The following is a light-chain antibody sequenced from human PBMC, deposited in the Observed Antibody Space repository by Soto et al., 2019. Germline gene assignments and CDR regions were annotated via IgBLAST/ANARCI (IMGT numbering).Light chain of an antibody. Sequence: QSALTQPPSASGSPGQSVTISCTGTSSDVGGYNSVSWYQQHPGKAPKLMIYEVSKRPSGVPDRFSGSKSGNTPSLTVSGLQAEDEADYYCSSYAGSNNLVFGGGTKLTVL. J-gene: IGLJ2*01. CDR3: SSYAGSNNLV. V-gene: IGLV2-8*01. CDR1: SSDVGGYNS. CDR2: EVS.